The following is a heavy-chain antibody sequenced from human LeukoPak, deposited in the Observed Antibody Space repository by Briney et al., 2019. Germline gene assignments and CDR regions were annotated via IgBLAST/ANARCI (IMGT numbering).Heavy chain of an antibody. Sequence: ASVKVSCKASGGTFSNYAISWVRQAPGQGLEWMGGIIPIFDTPNFAQKFQGRVTITADKSTSTAYMELSRLRSEDTAVYYCARGPPMIVQDYYYMDVWGKGTTVTVSS. CDR1: GGTFSNYA. CDR3: ARGPPMIVQDYYYMDV. CDR2: IIPIFDTP. D-gene: IGHD3-22*01. J-gene: IGHJ6*03. V-gene: IGHV1-69*06.